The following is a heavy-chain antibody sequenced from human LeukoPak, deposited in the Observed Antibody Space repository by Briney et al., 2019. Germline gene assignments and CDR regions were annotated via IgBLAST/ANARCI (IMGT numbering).Heavy chain of an antibody. CDR1: GGSISSGSYY. D-gene: IGHD3-10*01. J-gene: IGHJ4*02. CDR2: IYTSGST. CDR3: ASQHTYYYGSGSYKNYFDY. Sequence: SQTLSLTCTVSGGSISSGSYYWSWIRQPAGKGLEWIGRIYTSGSTNYNPSLKSRVTISVDTSKNHFSLKLSSVTAADTAVYYCASQHTYYYGSGSYKNYFDYWGQGTLVTVSS. V-gene: IGHV4-61*02.